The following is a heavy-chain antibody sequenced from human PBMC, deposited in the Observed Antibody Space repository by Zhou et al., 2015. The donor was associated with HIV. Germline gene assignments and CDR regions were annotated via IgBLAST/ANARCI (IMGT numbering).Heavy chain of an antibody. D-gene: IGHD3-3*02. J-gene: IGHJ4*02. CDR3: ARRSDISDYFDY. V-gene: IGHV1-69*06. CDR2: IVPFFGTA. CDR1: GGTFSNHG. Sequence: QVQLVQSGAEVKKPGSSVKVSCRASGGTFSNHGISWVRQAPGQGLEWMGGIVPFFGTAIYAQKFQGRVSITADRSTNTAYMELRSLTSEDTAEYYCARRSDISDYFDYWGQGTLVTVSS.